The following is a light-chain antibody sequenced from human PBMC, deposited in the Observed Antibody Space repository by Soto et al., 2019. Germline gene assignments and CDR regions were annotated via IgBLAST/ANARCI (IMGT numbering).Light chain of an antibody. CDR3: SSYRASGITHYV. V-gene: IGLV2-14*03. J-gene: IGLJ1*01. CDR2: DVS. Sequence: QSALTQPASLSGSPGQSITISCTGTSSDIGGYNYVSWYQQHPGKAPKLMISDVSNRPSGVSNRFPGSKSGNTASLTISGLQAEDEADYYCSSYRASGITHYVFGTGTKLTVL. CDR1: SSDIGGYNY.